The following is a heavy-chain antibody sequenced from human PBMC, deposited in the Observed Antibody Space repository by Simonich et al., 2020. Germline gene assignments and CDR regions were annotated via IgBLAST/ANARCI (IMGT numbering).Heavy chain of an antibody. CDR3: ARHYYGDYYFDY. J-gene: IGHJ4*02. CDR1: GFTFSSYE. Sequence: EVQLVESGGGLVQPGGSLRLSCAASGFTFSSYEMNWVRQAPGKGLEWVSDISRSGSTIYYADSVKGRFTISRDNAKNSLYLQMNSLRAEDTAVYYCARHYYGDYYFDYWGQGTLVTVSS. CDR2: ISRSGSTI. V-gene: IGHV3-48*03. D-gene: IGHD4-17*01.